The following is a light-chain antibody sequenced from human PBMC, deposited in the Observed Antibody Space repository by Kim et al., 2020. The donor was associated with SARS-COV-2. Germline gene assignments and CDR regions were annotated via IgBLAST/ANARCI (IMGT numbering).Light chain of an antibody. CDR3: QQYINRLPLT. J-gene: IGKJ4*01. CDR2: DAS. V-gene: IGKV3-15*01. Sequence: EILMTQSPATLSVSPGERATLSCRASRGVSTNLAWYQRKPGQAPRLLIFDASTRATGIPARFSGSGSGTEFTLTISSLQSEDFAVYYCQQYINRLPLTFGGGTKVEI. CDR1: RGVSTN.